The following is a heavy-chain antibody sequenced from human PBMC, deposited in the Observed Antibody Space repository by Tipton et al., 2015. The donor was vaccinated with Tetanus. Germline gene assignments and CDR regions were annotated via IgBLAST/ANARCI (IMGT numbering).Heavy chain of an antibody. D-gene: IGHD1-7*01. J-gene: IGHJ4*02. CDR1: GFTFSDYY. Sequence: SLRLSCAASGFTFSDYYMSWIRQAPGKGLEWVSYISSSGSTIYYADSVKGRFTISRDNAKNSLYLQMNSLRAEDTAVYYCARPHAIITGTTKSVPLYFDYWGQGTLVTVSS. V-gene: IGHV3-11*01. CDR3: ARPHAIITGTTKSVPLYFDY. CDR2: ISSSGSTI.